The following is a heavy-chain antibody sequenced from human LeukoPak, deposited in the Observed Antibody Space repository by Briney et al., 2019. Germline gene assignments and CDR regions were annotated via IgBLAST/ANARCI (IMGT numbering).Heavy chain of an antibody. CDR1: GGTFSSYA. CDR2: IIPIFGTA. CDR3: ARGEYGDYGGTPYYYYYMDV. D-gene: IGHD4-17*01. V-gene: IGHV1-69*05. J-gene: IGHJ6*03. Sequence: SVKVSCKASGGTFSSYAISWVRQAPGQGLEWMGRIIPIFGTANYAQKFQGRVTITTDESTSTAYMELSSLRSEDTAVYYCARGEYGDYGGTPYYYYYMDVWGKGTTVTVSS.